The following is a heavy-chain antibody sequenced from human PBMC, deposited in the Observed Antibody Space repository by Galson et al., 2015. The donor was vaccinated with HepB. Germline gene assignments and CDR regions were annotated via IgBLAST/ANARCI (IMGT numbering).Heavy chain of an antibody. CDR3: ARGSGEGSGGVDWYFDL. CDR2: IYYSGST. D-gene: IGHD3-16*01. J-gene: IGHJ2*01. CDR1: CGSVISGSYY. V-gene: IGHV4-61*01. Sequence: LSLTCTVSCGSVISGSYYWSVIRQPPGKVLEGIGYIYYSGSTNYNPSLKRRVTISVDTSKNQFSLKLSSVTAADTAVYYCARGSGEGSGGVDWYFDLWGRGTLVTVSS.